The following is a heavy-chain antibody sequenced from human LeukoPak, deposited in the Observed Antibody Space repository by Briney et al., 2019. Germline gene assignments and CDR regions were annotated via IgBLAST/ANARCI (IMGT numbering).Heavy chain of an antibody. CDR3: ARVFDGWNNDY. Sequence: SETLSLTCTVSGGSISSYYWSWIRQPPGKGLEWIGYIYYSGSTNYNPSLKSRVTISVDTSKNKFSLKRSSVSAADTGVDDCARVFDGWNNDYWGQGTLVTVSS. J-gene: IGHJ4*02. D-gene: IGHD1-1*01. CDR1: GGSISSYY. CDR2: IYYSGST. V-gene: IGHV4-59*01.